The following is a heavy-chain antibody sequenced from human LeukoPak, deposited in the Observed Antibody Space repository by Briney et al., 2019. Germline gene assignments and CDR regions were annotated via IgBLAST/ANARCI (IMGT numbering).Heavy chain of an antibody. V-gene: IGHV4-39*07. Sequence: KSSETLSLTCTVSGDSISSSTYNWGWVRQPPGKGLEYIASIYYSGSTYYNPSLKSRVTISVDTSKNQFSLKLSSVTAADTAVYYCARGTRIQLWPYYFDYWGQGTLVTASS. CDR3: ARGTRIQLWPYYFDY. J-gene: IGHJ4*02. CDR2: IYYSGST. D-gene: IGHD5-18*01. CDR1: GDSISSSTYN.